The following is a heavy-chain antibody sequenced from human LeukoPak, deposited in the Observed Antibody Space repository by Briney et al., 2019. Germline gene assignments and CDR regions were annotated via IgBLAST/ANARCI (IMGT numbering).Heavy chain of an antibody. CDR3: ARDFRTISGSYYPDY. J-gene: IGHJ4*02. Sequence: GASVKVSCKASGYTFTSYYMHWVRQAPGQGLEWMGWISAYNGNTNYAQKLQGRVTMTTDTSTSTAYMELRSLRSDDTAVYYCARDFRTISGSYYPDYWGQGTLVTVSS. D-gene: IGHD1-26*01. CDR2: ISAYNGNT. V-gene: IGHV1-18*04. CDR1: GYTFTSYY.